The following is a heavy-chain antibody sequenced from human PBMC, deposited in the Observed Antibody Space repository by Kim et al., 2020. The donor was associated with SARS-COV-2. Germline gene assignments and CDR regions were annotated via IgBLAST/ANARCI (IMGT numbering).Heavy chain of an antibody. CDR2: ISAYNGNT. V-gene: IGHV1-18*01. CDR3: ARDDLWCGELKYGMDV. J-gene: IGHJ6*02. CDR1: GYTFTSYG. D-gene: IGHD3-10*01. Sequence: ASVKVSCKASGYTFTSYGISWVRQAPGQGLEWMGWISAYNGNTNYAQKLQGRVTMTTDTSTSTAYMELRSLRSDDTAVYYCARDDLWCGELKYGMDVWGQGTTVTVPS.